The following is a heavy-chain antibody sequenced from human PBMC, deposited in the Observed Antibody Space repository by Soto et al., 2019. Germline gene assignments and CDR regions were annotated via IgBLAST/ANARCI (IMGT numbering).Heavy chain of an antibody. V-gene: IGHV1-69*13. J-gene: IGHJ6*02. D-gene: IGHD2-15*01. CDR2: IIPIFGTA. Sequence: GASVKVSCKASGGTFSSYAISWVRQAPGQGLEWMGGIIPIFGTANYAQKFQGRVTITADESTSTAYMELSSLRSEDTAVYYCAILMGYCSGGSCRGAYYYYYGMDVWGQGTTVTVSS. CDR1: GGTFSSYA. CDR3: AILMGYCSGGSCRGAYYYYYGMDV.